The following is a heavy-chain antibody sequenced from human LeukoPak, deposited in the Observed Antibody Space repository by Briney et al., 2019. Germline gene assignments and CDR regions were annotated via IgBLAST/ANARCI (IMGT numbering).Heavy chain of an antibody. D-gene: IGHD3-16*01. CDR3: ARDGRGGALHDAFDI. V-gene: IGHV3-30-3*01. CDR2: ISYDGSNK. CDR1: GFTFSSYA. J-gene: IGHJ3*02. Sequence: PGGSLRLSCAASGFTFSSYAMSWVRQAPGKGLEWVAVISYDGSNKYYADSVKGRFTISRDNSKNTLYLQMNSLRAEDTAVYYCARDGRGGALHDAFDIWGQGTMVTVSS.